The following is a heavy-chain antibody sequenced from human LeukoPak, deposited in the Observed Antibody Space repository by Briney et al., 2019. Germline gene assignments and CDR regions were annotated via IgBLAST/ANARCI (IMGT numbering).Heavy chain of an antibody. D-gene: IGHD3-10*01. CDR1: GFTISRNY. Sequence: TGGSLRLSCAASGFTISRNYMSRVRQAPGKGLEWVSVIYGGGRTYYADSVKGRVIISRENSKNTLYLQMNSLRAEDTAMYYCARVYYGSGSLHYYYYYMDVWGKGTAVTIYS. CDR2: IYGGGRT. V-gene: IGHV3-53*01. CDR3: ARVYYGSGSLHYYYYYMDV. J-gene: IGHJ6*03.